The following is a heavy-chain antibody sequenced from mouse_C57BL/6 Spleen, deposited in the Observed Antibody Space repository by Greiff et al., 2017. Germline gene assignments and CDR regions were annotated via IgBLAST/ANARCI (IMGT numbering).Heavy chain of an antibody. CDR3: ARYYGNYDAMDY. J-gene: IGHJ4*01. CDR1: GFNIKDYY. CDR2: IDHEEGET. Sequence: EVKLQQSGAELVKPGASVKLSCTASGFNIKDYYMHWVKQRTEKSLEWIGRIDHEEGETKYAPKVQGNVTITTDTASNTAYLQLSSLTSEDTAVYYCARYYGNYDAMDYWGQGTSVTVSS. V-gene: IGHV14-2*01. D-gene: IGHD2-1*01.